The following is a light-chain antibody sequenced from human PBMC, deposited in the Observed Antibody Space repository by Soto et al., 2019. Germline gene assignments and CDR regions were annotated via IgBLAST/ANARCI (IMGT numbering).Light chain of an antibody. V-gene: IGLV1-40*01. CDR1: SSNIGSRYE. CDR3: QSYDSSLSGVV. CDR2: GNI. J-gene: IGLJ2*01. Sequence: QSVLTQPPSVSGAPGQRVTISCTGSSSNIGSRYEVHWYQQLPGTAPKLLIYGNIYRPSGVPDRFSGSKSDTSVSLAITGLQAEDEADYHCQSYDSSLSGVVFGGGTKLTVL.